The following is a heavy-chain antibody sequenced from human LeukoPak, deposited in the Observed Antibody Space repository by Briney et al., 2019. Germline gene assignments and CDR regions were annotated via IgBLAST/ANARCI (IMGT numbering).Heavy chain of an antibody. CDR3: ARDRATIFGVVIFFDY. J-gene: IGHJ4*02. V-gene: IGHV1-69*04. CDR1: GGTFSSYA. Sequence: SVKVSCKASGGTFSSYAISWARQAPGQGLEWMGRIIPILGIANYAQKFQGRVTITADKSTSTAYMELSSLRSEDTAVYYCARDRATIFGVVIFFDYWGQGTLVTVSS. D-gene: IGHD3-3*01. CDR2: IIPILGIA.